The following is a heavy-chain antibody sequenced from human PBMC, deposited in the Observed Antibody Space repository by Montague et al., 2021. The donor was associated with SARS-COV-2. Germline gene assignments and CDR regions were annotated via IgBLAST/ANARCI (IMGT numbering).Heavy chain of an antibody. D-gene: IGHD2-2*01. CDR2: TYYRSKCYN. J-gene: IGHJ4*02. CDR3: ARIPVGSKYYFDF. V-gene: IGHV6-1*01. Sequence: CAISRDSVSSNIATWNWIRQSPSRGLEWLGRTYYRSKCYNDYAESVKSRITIDPDTSKHQFSLHLHSVTPEDTAVYYCARIPVGSKYYFDFWGQGTLVTVSS. CDR1: RDSVSSNIAT.